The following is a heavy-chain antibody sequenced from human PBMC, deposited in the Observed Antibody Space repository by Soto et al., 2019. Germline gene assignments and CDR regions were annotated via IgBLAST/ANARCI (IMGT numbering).Heavy chain of an antibody. CDR3: AKATTNGGWFNPFDS. V-gene: IGHV3-23*01. CDR2: LSGSGTST. CDR1: GFSFVNYA. J-gene: IGHJ4*02. Sequence: XGSLRLSCAASGFSFVNYAMNWVRQAPGKGLEWVSGLSGSGTSTYYADSVKGRFTISRDNSRDTLFLQMNSLTADDTAVYYCAKATTNGGWFNPFDSWGQGALVTVSS. D-gene: IGHD6-19*01.